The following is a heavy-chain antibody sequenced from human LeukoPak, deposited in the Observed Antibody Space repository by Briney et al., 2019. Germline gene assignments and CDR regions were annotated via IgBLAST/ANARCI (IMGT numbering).Heavy chain of an antibody. J-gene: IGHJ4*02. V-gene: IGHV3-30*03. CDR1: GFIFDNYA. CDR3: ASLRSGSGTFYNDY. Sequence: GRSLRLSCAGSGFIFDNYAMHWVRQAPGKGLEWVAVISYDGSTKYYADSVKGRFSISRDNSKYTLYLQMNSLRAEDTAVYYCASLRSGSGTFYNDYWGQGTLVTVSS. CDR2: ISYDGSTK. D-gene: IGHD3-10*01.